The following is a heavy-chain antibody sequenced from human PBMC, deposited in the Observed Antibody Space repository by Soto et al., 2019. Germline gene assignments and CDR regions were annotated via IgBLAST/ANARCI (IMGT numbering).Heavy chain of an antibody. Sequence: SETLSLTCTVSGDSISSYYCSWIRQPPGKGLEWIGYIYYSGSTDYNPSLKSRVTISVDTSKNQFSLILSSVTAADTAVYYCARVEMATIRRAYFDYWGQGTLVAVSS. D-gene: IGHD5-12*01. V-gene: IGHV4-59*01. J-gene: IGHJ4*02. CDR2: IYYSGST. CDR3: ARVEMATIRRAYFDY. CDR1: GDSISSYY.